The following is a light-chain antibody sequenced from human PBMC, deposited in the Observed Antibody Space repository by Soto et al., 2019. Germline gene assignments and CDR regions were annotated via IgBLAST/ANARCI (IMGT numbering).Light chain of an antibody. J-gene: IGKJ4*01. Sequence: EFVLTQSPGTLSLSPGERATLSCRASQGVNNNYLAWYQQTPGQPPRLLIYGASSRATGIPDRFGGSGSGTDFTLTISRLEPEDSAVYYCQQYTNSRLTFGGGTKVDI. CDR1: QGVNNNY. V-gene: IGKV3-20*01. CDR3: QQYTNSRLT. CDR2: GAS.